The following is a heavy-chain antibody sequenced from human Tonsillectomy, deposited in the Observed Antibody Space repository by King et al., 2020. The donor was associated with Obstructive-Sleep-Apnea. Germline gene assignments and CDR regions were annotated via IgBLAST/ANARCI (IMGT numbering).Heavy chain of an antibody. J-gene: IGHJ6*02. CDR2: ISWNSYSI. CDR1: GFTFDVYA. Sequence: VQLVESGGGLVQPGRSLRLSCAASGFTFDVYAMHWVRQAQGRGLEWVSGISWNSYSIDYADSVKGRFTISRDNAKNSLYLQMNSLRAEDTASYYCARDNHGLDVWGQGTTVTVSS. V-gene: IGHV3-9*01. CDR3: ARDNHGLDV.